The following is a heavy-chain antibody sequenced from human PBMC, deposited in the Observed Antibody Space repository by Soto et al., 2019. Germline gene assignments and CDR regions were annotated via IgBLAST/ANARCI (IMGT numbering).Heavy chain of an antibody. CDR1: GFTFSNYG. J-gene: IGHJ5*01. CDR3: AKDPKCCTIGSHFLDNWFDS. V-gene: IGHV3-30*18. D-gene: IGHD2-8*01. Sequence: GGSLRLSCAASGFTFSNYGMHWVRQTPGKGLEWVAVISYDGSHQYYTDSVKGRFTISRDNSKNTLYLQMNSLKTDDTAMYYCAKDPKCCTIGSHFLDNWFDSWGQGTLVTVSS. CDR2: ISYDGSHQ.